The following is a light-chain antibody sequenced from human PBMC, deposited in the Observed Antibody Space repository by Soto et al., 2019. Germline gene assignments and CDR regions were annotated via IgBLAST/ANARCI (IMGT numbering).Light chain of an antibody. V-gene: IGLV2-14*01. Sequence: QSALTQPASVSGSPGQSITISCTGTSSDVGGYNYVSWYQQHPGKAPKLMIYDVSNRPSGVSNRFSGSKSGNTASLTISGLQAEDEADYYCSSYTSSSTYVXXXGXXQLTVL. J-gene: IGLJ2*01. CDR2: DVS. CDR1: SSDVGGYNY. CDR3: SSYTSSSTYVX.